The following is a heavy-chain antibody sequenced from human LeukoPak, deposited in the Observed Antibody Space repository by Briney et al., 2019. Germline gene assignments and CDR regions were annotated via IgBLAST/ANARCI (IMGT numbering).Heavy chain of an antibody. CDR1: GFTFGDYA. Sequence: GGSLRLTCTASGFTFGDYAMSWVRQAPGKGLEWVGFIRSKAYGGTTEYAASVKGRFTISRDDSKSIAYLQMNSLKTEDTAVYYCAREKEGWFGELSGYFDYWGQGTLVTVSS. CDR3: AREKEGWFGELSGYFDY. V-gene: IGHV3-49*04. CDR2: IRSKAYGGTT. D-gene: IGHD3-10*01. J-gene: IGHJ4*02.